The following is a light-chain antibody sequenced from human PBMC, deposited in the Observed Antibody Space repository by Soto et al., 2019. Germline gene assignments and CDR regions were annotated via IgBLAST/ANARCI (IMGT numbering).Light chain of an antibody. Sequence: DIHMTQSPSSLSASVGYRFTITCRASQSISSYLNWYQQKPVKAPKLLXYAASNLQSGVPSRFSGSGSGTDFTLTISSLQHEDFATYFCQQSYSTHPWTFGQGTKVDIK. CDR2: AAS. CDR3: QQSYSTHPWT. CDR1: QSISSY. J-gene: IGKJ1*01. V-gene: IGKV1-39*01.